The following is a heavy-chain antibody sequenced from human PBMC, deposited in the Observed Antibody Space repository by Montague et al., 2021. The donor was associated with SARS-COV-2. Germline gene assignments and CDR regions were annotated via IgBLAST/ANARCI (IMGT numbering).Heavy chain of an antibody. CDR3: AMAGGALDAFDI. J-gene: IGHJ3*02. CDR1: GGSIRTSGYY. D-gene: IGHD4-17*01. V-gene: IGHV4-39*01. CDR2: IYYSGST. Sequence: SETLSLTCTVSGGSIRTSGYYWGWIRQPPGKGLDWIGCIYYSGSTYYNPSLKSRVTISVDTSKNQFSLKLSSVTAADTAVYYCAMAGGALDAFDIWGQGTMVTVSS.